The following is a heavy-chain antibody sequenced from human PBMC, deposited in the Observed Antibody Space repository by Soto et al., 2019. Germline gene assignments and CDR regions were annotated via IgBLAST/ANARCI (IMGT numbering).Heavy chain of an antibody. J-gene: IGHJ4*02. Sequence: QVQLVESGGGVVQPGRSPRLSCAASGFTFSSYAMHWVRQAPGKGLEWVALISYDGSNKYYADSVKGRFTISRDNSKNTLYLQMNSLRAEDTAVYYCATKYGGDAYFDYWGQGTLVTVSS. CDR1: GFTFSSYA. D-gene: IGHD4-17*01. CDR3: ATKYGGDAYFDY. CDR2: ISYDGSNK. V-gene: IGHV3-30-3*01.